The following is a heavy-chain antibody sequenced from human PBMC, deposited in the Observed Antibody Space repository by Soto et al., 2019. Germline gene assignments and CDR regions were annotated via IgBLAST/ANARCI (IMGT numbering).Heavy chain of an antibody. CDR1: GGSFSGYY. CDR3: ARRPSIAVAGSTHRAFDI. CDR2: INHSGST. J-gene: IGHJ3*02. Sequence: SETLSLTCAVYGGSFSGYYWSWIRQPPGKGLEWIGEINHSGSTNYNPSLKSRVTISVDTSKNQFSLKLSSVTAADTAVYYCARRPSIAVAGSTHRAFDIWGQGTMVTVSS. V-gene: IGHV4-34*01. D-gene: IGHD6-19*01.